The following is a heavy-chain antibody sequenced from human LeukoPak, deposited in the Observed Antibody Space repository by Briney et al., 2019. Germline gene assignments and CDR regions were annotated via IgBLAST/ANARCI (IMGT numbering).Heavy chain of an antibody. V-gene: IGHV4-59*08. CDR1: GGSISSYY. J-gene: IGHJ4*02. D-gene: IGHD6-19*01. CDR3: ARMGGNQWLDIFDY. Sequence: PSETLSLTCSVSGGSISSYYWSWIRQPPGKGLEWIGNIYNSGSTNYNSGSTNNNPSLKSRVTISVDASKNQFSLKLSSVTAADTAVYYCARMGGNQWLDIFDYWGQGTLVTVSS. CDR2: IYNSGST.